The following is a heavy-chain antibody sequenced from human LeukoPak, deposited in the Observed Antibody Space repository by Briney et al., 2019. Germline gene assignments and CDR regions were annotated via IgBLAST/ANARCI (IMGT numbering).Heavy chain of an antibody. D-gene: IGHD3-10*01. CDR1: GGSISSSSYY. Sequence: PSQTLSLTCTVSGGSISSSSYYWGWIRQPPGKGLEWIGSIYYSGSTYYNPSLKSRVTISVDTSKNQFSLKLSSVTAADTAVYYCARLGRFGELLYDYWGQGTLVTVSS. CDR2: IYYSGST. J-gene: IGHJ4*02. V-gene: IGHV4-39*01. CDR3: ARLGRFGELLYDY.